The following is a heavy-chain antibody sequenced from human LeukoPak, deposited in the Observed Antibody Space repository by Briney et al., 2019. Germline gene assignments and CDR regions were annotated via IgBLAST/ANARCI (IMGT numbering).Heavy chain of an antibody. CDR2: IYSSGGT. CDR1: GGSISDTTYF. CDR3: ARSGYYDILSGYLYFFDY. V-gene: IGHV4-39*01. D-gene: IGHD3-9*01. J-gene: IGHJ4*02. Sequence: SETLSLTCSVSGGSISDTTYFWGWIRQPPGKGLEWIGSIYSSGGTYYNPSLKSRVTVSIDTSRNQFSLKLTSVAAAETAVYYCARSGYYDILSGYLYFFDYWGQGTLVTVSS.